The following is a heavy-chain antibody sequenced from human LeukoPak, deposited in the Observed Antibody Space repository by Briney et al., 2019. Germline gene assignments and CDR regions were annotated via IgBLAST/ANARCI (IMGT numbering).Heavy chain of an antibody. D-gene: IGHD3-22*01. V-gene: IGHV3-48*01. J-gene: IGHJ4*02. Sequence: LPGGSLRLSCAASGFTFSSYSMNWVRQAPGKGLEWVSYISSSSSTIYYADSVKGRFTISRDNAKNSLYLQMNSLRAEDTAVYYCARVGDYYDSSLTYYFDYWGQGTLVTVSS. CDR3: ARVGDYYDSSLTYYFDY. CDR2: ISSSSSTI. CDR1: GFTFSSYS.